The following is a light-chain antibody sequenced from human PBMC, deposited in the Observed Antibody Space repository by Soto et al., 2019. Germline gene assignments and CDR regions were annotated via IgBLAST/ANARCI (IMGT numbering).Light chain of an antibody. CDR1: SNSNF. V-gene: IGKV1-39*01. J-gene: IGKJ1*01. Sequence: SNSNFLHWYQQKPGKAPKLLIYSASKLESGVPPRFGGSGSGTDFTLTISSLQPEDFATYYCQQSYRNPRTFGLGTKVDIK. CDR3: QQSYRNPRT. CDR2: SAS.